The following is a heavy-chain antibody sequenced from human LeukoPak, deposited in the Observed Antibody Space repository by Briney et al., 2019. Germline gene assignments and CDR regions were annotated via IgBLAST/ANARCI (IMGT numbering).Heavy chain of an antibody. CDR1: GYSFTSYW. V-gene: IGHV5-51*01. D-gene: IGHD5-18*01. CDR3: ARRPGPGHSYAYYFDY. CDR2: IYPGDSNI. Sequence: GESLKISCKGSGYSFTSYWIGWVRQMPGKGLDWMGVIYPGDSNIRYSPTFQGRVTISADNSITPAYLQWSSLTASDTAIYYCARRPGPGHSYAYYFDYWGQGALVTVSS. J-gene: IGHJ4*02.